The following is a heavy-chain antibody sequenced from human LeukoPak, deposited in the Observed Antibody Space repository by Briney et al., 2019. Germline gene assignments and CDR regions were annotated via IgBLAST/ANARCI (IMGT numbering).Heavy chain of an antibody. CDR3: AKDATAVIGTVYMDV. CDR1: GFTFSTFA. D-gene: IGHD4-11*01. V-gene: IGHV3-21*01. J-gene: IGHJ6*03. CDR2: IFPSGGEI. Sequence: GGSLRLSCAASGFTFSTFAMIWVRQPPGKGLEWVSSIFPSGGEIHYADSVEGRFTISRDNAKNSLYLQMNSLRAEDTAVYYCAKDATAVIGTVYMDVWGKGTTVTISS.